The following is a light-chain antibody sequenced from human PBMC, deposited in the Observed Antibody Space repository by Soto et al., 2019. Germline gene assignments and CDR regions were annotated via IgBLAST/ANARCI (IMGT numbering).Light chain of an antibody. V-gene: IGKV3-11*01. CDR1: QSVSSY. CDR2: VAS. Sequence: EIVLTQSPATLSLSPGERATLSCRASQSVSSYLAWYQQKPGQAPRLLIYVASIRATGIPARFSGSGSGTDFTLTISSLEPEDFAVYYCQQRSNWPWTFGQGPKVEIK. J-gene: IGKJ1*01. CDR3: QQRSNWPWT.